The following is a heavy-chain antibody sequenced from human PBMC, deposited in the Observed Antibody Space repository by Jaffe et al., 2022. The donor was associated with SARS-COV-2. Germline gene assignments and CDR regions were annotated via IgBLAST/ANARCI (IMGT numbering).Heavy chain of an antibody. CDR2: IVPLLGTP. V-gene: IGHV1-69*01. CDR1: GNSFSSYA. D-gene: IGHD4-4*01. J-gene: IGHJ3*02. Sequence: QVQLVQSGAEVRKPGSSVTVSCKASGNSFSSYAISWVRQAPGQGLEWLGGIVPLLGTPKYAQILQDRLTITADESTATAYMELRSLRSGDTAVYYCAKDRLGYSNSHWSPFDIWGQGTTVTVSS. CDR3: AKDRLGYSNSHWSPFDI.